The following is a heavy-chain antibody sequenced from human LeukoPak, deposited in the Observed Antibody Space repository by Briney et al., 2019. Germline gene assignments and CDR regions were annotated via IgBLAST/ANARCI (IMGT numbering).Heavy chain of an antibody. Sequence: SETLSLTCSVSGGSISRYYGSWIRQPPGKGLEWIGSIYYSGSSNYNPSLKSRVTISLDTSKNQFALNLTSVTAADTAEYYCARDSPMVRGLIGYFDLWGRGTLVTVSS. CDR1: GGSISRYY. V-gene: IGHV4-59*13. CDR3: ARDSPMVRGLIGYFDL. CDR2: IYYSGSS. D-gene: IGHD3-10*01. J-gene: IGHJ2*01.